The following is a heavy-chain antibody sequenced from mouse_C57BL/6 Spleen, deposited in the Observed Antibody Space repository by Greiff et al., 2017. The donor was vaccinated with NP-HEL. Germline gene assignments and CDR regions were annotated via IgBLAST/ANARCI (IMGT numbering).Heavy chain of an antibody. CDR2: IDPSDSYT. Sequence: QVQLQQPGAELVMPGASVKLSCKASGYTFTSYWMHWVKQRPGQGLEWIGEIDPSDSYTNYNQKFKGKSTLTVAKSSSTAYMQLSSLTSEDSAVYYCARQYYGSSPLRYAMDYWGQGTSVTVSS. D-gene: IGHD1-1*01. CDR1: GYTFTSYW. CDR3: ARQYYGSSPLRYAMDY. J-gene: IGHJ4*01. V-gene: IGHV1-69*01.